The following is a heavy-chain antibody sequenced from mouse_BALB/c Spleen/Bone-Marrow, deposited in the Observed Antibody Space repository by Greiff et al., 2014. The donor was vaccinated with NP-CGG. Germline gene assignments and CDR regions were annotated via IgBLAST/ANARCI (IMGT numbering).Heavy chain of an antibody. J-gene: IGHJ4*01. CDR2: ISSDSSTI. CDR1: GFTFSSFG. CDR3: ARSNSVGYYAMDY. V-gene: IGHV5-17*02. Sequence: EVKLMESGGGLVQPGGSRKLSCAASGFTFSSFGIHWVRQAPEKGLEWVAYISSDSSTIYYADTVKGRFTISRDNPKNTLFLQMTSLRSEDTAMYYCARSNSVGYYAMDYWGQGTSVTVSS.